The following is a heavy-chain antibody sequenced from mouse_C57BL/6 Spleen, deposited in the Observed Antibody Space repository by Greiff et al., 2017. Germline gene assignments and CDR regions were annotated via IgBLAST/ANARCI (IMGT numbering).Heavy chain of an antibody. J-gene: IGHJ2*01. Sequence: VKLQESGAELVRPGTSVKMSCKASGYTFTNYWIGWAKQRPGHGLEWIGDIYPGGGYTNYNEKFKGKATLTADKSSSTAYMQFSSLTSEDSAIYYWARGGGYGSSYVLDYWGQGTTLTVSS. D-gene: IGHD1-1*01. CDR1: GYTFTNYW. CDR3: ARGGGYGSSYVLDY. CDR2: IYPGGGYT. V-gene: IGHV1-63*01.